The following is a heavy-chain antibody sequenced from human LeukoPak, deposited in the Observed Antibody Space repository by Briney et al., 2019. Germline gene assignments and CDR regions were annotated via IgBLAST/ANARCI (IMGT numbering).Heavy chain of an antibody. D-gene: IGHD5-12*01. Sequence: SETLSLTCTVSGGSISSSSYYWGWIRQPPGKGLEWIGSIYYSGSTYYNPSLKSRVTISVDTSKNQFSLKLSSVTAADTAVYYCARSSAWLPHNFDYWGQGTLVTVSS. CDR1: GGSISSSSYY. J-gene: IGHJ4*02. CDR3: ARSSAWLPHNFDY. CDR2: IYYSGST. V-gene: IGHV4-39*07.